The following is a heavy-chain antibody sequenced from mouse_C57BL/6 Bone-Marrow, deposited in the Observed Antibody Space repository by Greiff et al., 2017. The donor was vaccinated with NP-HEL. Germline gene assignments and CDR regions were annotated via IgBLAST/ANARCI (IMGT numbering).Heavy chain of an antibody. D-gene: IGHD2-1*01. J-gene: IGHJ1*03. V-gene: IGHV10-1*01. CDR3: VRHGGNYVGWYFDV. CDR1: GFSFNTYA. Sequence: EVQLVESGGGLVQPKGSLKLSCAASGFSFNTYAMNWVRQAPGKGLEWVARIRSKSNNYATYYADSVKDRFTISRDDSESMLYLQMNNLKTEDTAMYYCVRHGGNYVGWYFDVWGTGTTVTVSS. CDR2: IRSKSNNYAT.